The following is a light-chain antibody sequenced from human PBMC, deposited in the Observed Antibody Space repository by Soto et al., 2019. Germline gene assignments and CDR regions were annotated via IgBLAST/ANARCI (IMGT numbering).Light chain of an antibody. V-gene: IGLV1-40*01. Sequence: QSVLTQPPSVSGAPGQRVTISCTGSSSNIRAGYDVHWYQQLPGTAPQLLIYGNSNRPSGVADRVSGSKSGTSASLSITGLQAEYEADYYCHSYDSSLSVRFGGGTKLTVL. CDR3: HSYDSSLSVR. J-gene: IGLJ2*01. CDR1: SSNIRAGYD. CDR2: GNS.